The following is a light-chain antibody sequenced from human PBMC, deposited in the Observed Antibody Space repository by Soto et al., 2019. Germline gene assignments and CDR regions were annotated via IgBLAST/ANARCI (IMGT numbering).Light chain of an antibody. J-gene: IGLJ1*01. CDR2: EVS. Sequence: QSALTQPASVSGSPGQSITISCSGTSSDVGGYNYVSWYQQHPGKAPKLMISEVSNRPSGVSNRFSGSKSGNTASLTISGLQDEDEADYYCCSYTSSSTYVCGTGTKLTVL. V-gene: IGLV2-14*01. CDR3: CSYTSSSTYV. CDR1: SSDVGGYNY.